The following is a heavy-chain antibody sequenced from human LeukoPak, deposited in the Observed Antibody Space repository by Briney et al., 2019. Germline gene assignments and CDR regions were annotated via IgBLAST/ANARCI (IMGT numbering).Heavy chain of an antibody. CDR3: AKPSVSGWYYFDS. Sequence: GGSLRLSCAASGFTFSSYATHWVRQAPGKGLEYVSAISSNGGSTYYANSVKGRFTISRDNSKNTLYLQMNSLRPEDTAVYYCAKPSVSGWYYFDSWGQGTLVTVSS. CDR1: GFTFSSYA. D-gene: IGHD6-19*01. CDR2: ISSNGGST. V-gene: IGHV3-64*01. J-gene: IGHJ4*02.